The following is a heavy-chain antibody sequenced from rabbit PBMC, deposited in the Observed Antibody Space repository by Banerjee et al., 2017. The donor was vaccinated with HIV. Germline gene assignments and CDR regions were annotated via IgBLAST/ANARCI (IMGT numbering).Heavy chain of an antibody. D-gene: IGHD6-1*01. Sequence: QSLEESGGDLVKPGASLTLTCTASGFSFSSSYYMCWVRQAPGKGLEWIGCIYNGDGSTYYASWAKGRFTISKTSSTTVTLQMTSLTAADTATYFCAREDYVSDGYGAFYLWGQGTLVT. CDR3: AREDYVSDGYGAFYL. CDR2: IYNGDGST. CDR1: GFSFSSSYY. J-gene: IGHJ4*01. V-gene: IGHV1S40*01.